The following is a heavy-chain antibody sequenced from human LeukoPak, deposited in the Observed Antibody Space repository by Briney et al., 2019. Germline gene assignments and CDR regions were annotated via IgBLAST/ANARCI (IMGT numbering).Heavy chain of an antibody. CDR1: GGSISSYY. CDR2: IYYSGST. CDR3: AREASYSSNWLDYYYGMDV. V-gene: IGHV4-59*01. J-gene: IGHJ6*02. D-gene: IGHD6-13*01. Sequence: PSETLSLTCTVSGGSISSYYWSWVRQPPGKGLEWIGYIYYSGSTNYNPSLKSRVTISVDTSKNQFSLKLSSVTAADTAVYYCAREASYSSNWLDYYYGMDVWGQGTTVTVSS.